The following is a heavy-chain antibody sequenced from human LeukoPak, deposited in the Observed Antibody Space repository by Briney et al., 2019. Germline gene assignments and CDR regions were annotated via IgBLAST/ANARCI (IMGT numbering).Heavy chain of an antibody. CDR3: AKDYAVGSIDY. Sequence: AGGSLRLSCAASGFTFSGFAMSWIRQAPGKGLEWVSSISRSGESTFYADSVRGRFTISRGNSKNTVSLQMESLRAEDTALYYCAKDYAVGSIDYWGQGTLVTVSS. CDR1: GFTFSGFA. V-gene: IGHV3-23*01. CDR2: ISRSGEST. D-gene: IGHD3-16*01. J-gene: IGHJ4*02.